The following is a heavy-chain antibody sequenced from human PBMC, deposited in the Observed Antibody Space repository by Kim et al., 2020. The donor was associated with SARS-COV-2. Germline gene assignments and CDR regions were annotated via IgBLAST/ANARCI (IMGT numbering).Heavy chain of an antibody. D-gene: IGHD1-1*01. CDR1: GDSVSSNSAA. CDR3: ARGTTRFFYYYALDV. CDR2: TYYRSKWSN. V-gene: IGHV6-1*01. J-gene: IGHJ6*02. Sequence: SQTLSLTCAISGDSVSSNSAAWNWIRQTPSRGLEWLGRTYYRSKWSNDYAASVKSRIIINSDTSKNQLSLQLNSVTPVDTAIYYCARGTTRFFYYYALDVWCQGTTVTVSS.